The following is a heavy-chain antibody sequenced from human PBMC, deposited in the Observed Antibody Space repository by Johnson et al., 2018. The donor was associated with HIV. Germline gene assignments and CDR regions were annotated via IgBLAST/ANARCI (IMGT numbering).Heavy chain of an antibody. CDR3: ARGGEKGAFDI. Sequence: QVQLVESGGGVVQPGGSLRLSCAASGFTFSSYAMHWVRQAPGKGLEWVAVISYDGSNKYYADSVKGRFTISRDISKNLLYLQMNSLRTEDTAVYYWARGGEKGAFDIWGQGTMVTVSS. CDR2: ISYDGSNK. D-gene: IGHD7-27*01. V-gene: IGHV3-30*04. J-gene: IGHJ3*02. CDR1: GFTFSSYA.